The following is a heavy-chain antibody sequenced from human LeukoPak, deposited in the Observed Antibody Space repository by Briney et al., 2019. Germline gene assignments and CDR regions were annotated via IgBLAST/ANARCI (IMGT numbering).Heavy chain of an antibody. Sequence: GGSLRLSCAAIGFTFSSYSMNWVRQAPGKGLEWVSSISSSSSYIYYADSVKGRFTISRDNAKNSLYLQMNSLRAEDTAVYYCARNYDSSGYYNWFDPWGQGTLVTVSS. J-gene: IGHJ5*02. D-gene: IGHD3-22*01. V-gene: IGHV3-21*01. CDR3: ARNYDSSGYYNWFDP. CDR2: ISSSSSYI. CDR1: GFTFSSYS.